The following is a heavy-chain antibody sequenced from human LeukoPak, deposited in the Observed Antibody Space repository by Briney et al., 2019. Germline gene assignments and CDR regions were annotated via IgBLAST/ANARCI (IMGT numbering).Heavy chain of an antibody. J-gene: IGHJ4*02. CDR3: ASGYYGSGSLFNFDY. Sequence: GASVKVSCKASGYTFTGYYMHWVRQAPGQWLEWMGWINPHSGDANYAQKFQGRVTMTRDTSISTAYIELSRLRSDQTAVYYCASGYYGSGSLFNFDYWGQGTLVTVSS. D-gene: IGHD3-10*01. CDR2: INPHSGDA. CDR1: GYTFTGYY. V-gene: IGHV1-2*02.